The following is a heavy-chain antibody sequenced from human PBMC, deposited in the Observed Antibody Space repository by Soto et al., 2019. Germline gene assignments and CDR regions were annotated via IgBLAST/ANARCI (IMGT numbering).Heavy chain of an antibody. D-gene: IGHD1-26*01. CDR1: GLSLSTSGVG. CDR2: IYWDDDK. J-gene: IGHJ3*02. CDR3: AHTYVYSPKSDAFDI. V-gene: IGHV2-5*02. Sequence: KESGPTLVKPTQTLTLTCTFSGLSLSTSGVGVGWIRQTPRKALEWLALIYWDDDKRYSPSLKSRLTITKDTSRNQVVLTLTNMDPVDTGTYYCAHTYVYSPKSDAFDIWGQGTMVTVSS.